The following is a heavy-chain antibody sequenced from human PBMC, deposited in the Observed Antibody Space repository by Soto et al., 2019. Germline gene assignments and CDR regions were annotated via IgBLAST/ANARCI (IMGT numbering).Heavy chain of an antibody. J-gene: IGHJ6*02. Sequence: VASVKVSCKASGYTFTGYYMHWVRQAPGQGLEWMGWINPNSGGTNYAQKFQGWVTMTRDTSISTAYMELSRLRSDDTAVYYCARDHFGVANGYYYYYGMDVWGQGTTVTVSS. D-gene: IGHD3-3*01. V-gene: IGHV1-2*04. CDR3: ARDHFGVANGYYYYYGMDV. CDR2: INPNSGGT. CDR1: GYTFTGYY.